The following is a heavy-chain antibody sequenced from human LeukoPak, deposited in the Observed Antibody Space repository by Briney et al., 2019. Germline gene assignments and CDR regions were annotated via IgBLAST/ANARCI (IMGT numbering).Heavy chain of an antibody. CDR1: GGSFSGYY. Sequence: PSETLSFTCAVYGGSFSGYYWSWIRQPPGKGLEWIGEINHSGSTNYNPSLKSRVTISVDTSKNQFSLRLSSVTAADTAVYYCANIAAAGKAYGYWGQGTLVTVSS. V-gene: IGHV4-34*01. J-gene: IGHJ4*02. CDR3: ANIAAAGKAYGY. CDR2: INHSGST. D-gene: IGHD6-13*01.